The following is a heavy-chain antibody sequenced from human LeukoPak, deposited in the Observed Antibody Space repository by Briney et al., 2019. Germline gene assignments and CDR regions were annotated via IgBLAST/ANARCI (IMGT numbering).Heavy chain of an antibody. D-gene: IGHD2-15*01. J-gene: IGHJ3*02. V-gene: IGHV4-61*01. Sequence: SETLSLTCTVSGGSVSSGSYYWSWIRQPPGKGLEWIGEINHSGSTNYNPSLKSRVTISVDTSKNQFSLKLSSVTAAGTAVYYCARSSRYRSGGSCYLPWVVPLRSDAFDIWGQGTMVTVSS. CDR3: ARSSRYRSGGSCYLPWVVPLRSDAFDI. CDR2: INHSGST. CDR1: GGSVSSGSYY.